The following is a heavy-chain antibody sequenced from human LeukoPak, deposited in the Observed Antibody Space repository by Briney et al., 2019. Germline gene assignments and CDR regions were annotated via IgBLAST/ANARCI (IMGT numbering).Heavy chain of an antibody. V-gene: IGHV3-53*05. D-gene: IGHD2-2*01. CDR1: GFTVSSKY. J-gene: IGHJ4*02. CDR3: AKDPIVVVPADTDY. Sequence: GGSLRLSCAASGFTVSSKYMSWVRQAPGKGLEWVSVVYSGGSTYYADSVKGRFTISRDNSKNTLYLQMNSLRAEDTAVYYCAKDPIVVVPADTDYWGQGTLVTVSS. CDR2: VYSGGST.